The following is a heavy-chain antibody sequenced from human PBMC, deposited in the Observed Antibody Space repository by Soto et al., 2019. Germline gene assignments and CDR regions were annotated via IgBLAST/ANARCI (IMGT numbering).Heavy chain of an antibody. CDR2: IYYSGST. CDR3: ARMYEAGGFYP. J-gene: IGHJ5*02. CDR1: GGSISSYY. Sequence: SETLSLTCTVSGGSISSYYWSWIRQPPGKGLEWIGYIYYSGSTNYNPSLKSRVTISVDTSKNQFSLKLSSVTAADTAVYYGARMYEAGGFYPWGQGTLVTVSS. D-gene: IGHD2-8*01. V-gene: IGHV4-59*01.